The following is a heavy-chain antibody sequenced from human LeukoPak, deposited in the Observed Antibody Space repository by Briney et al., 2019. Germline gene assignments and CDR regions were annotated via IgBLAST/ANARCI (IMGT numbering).Heavy chain of an antibody. Sequence: SETLSLTCTVSGGSISSYYWSWIRQPPGKGLEWIGYIYYSGSTNYNPSLKSRVTISVDTSKNQFSLKLSSVTAADTAVYYCARYQGGTRAFDIWGQGTMVTVSS. D-gene: IGHD2-15*01. V-gene: IGHV4-59*01. CDR1: GGSISSYY. CDR2: IYYSGST. CDR3: ARYQGGTRAFDI. J-gene: IGHJ3*02.